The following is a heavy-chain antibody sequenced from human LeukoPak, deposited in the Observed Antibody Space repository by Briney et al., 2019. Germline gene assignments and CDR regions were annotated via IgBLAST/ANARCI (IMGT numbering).Heavy chain of an antibody. CDR3: AKDNYGGIFAS. D-gene: IGHD4-17*01. Sequence: PGESLRLSCAASGFTFSAYGMSWVRQAPGKGLEWVSHISDTVRDTWYANSVKGRFIISRDNSRDTVYLQMSSLSPEDTALYFCAKDNYGGIFASWGQGTLVTVSS. CDR2: ISDTVRDT. J-gene: IGHJ4*02. V-gene: IGHV3-23*01. CDR1: GFTFSAYG.